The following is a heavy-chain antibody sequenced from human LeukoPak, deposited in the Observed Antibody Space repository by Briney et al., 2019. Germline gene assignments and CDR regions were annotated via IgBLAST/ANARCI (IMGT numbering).Heavy chain of an antibody. CDR1: GFTFSSYS. D-gene: IGHD6-19*01. J-gene: IGHJ4*02. CDR3: ARGLGAVAGIGIDY. Sequence: PGGSLRLSCAASGFTFSSYSMNWVRQAPGKGLEWVSSIGSSSSYIYYADSVKGRFTISRDNAKNSLYLQMNSLRAEDTALYYCARGLGAVAGIGIDYWGQGTLVTVSS. V-gene: IGHV3-21*04. CDR2: IGSSSSYI.